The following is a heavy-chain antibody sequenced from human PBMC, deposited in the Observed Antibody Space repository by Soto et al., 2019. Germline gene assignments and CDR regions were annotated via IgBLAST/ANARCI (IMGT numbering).Heavy chain of an antibody. D-gene: IGHD3-3*01. Sequence: EVQLLESGGGLVQPGGSLRLSCAASGFTFSSYAMSWVRQAPGKGLEWVSAISGSGGSTYYADSVKGRFTISRDNSKNTLYMQINTLRAEDTAIYYCAKARAQYYDFWSGYPVDYWGQGTLVPVSS. CDR2: ISGSGGST. V-gene: IGHV3-23*01. J-gene: IGHJ4*02. CDR1: GFTFSSYA. CDR3: AKARAQYYDFWSGYPVDY.